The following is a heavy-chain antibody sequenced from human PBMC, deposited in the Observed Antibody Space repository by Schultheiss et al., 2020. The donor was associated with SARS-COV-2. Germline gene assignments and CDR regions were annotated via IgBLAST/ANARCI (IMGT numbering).Heavy chain of an antibody. V-gene: IGHV3-23*03. Sequence: GGSLRLSCAASGFTFSSYAMSWVRQAPEKGLEWVSVIYSCGSTYYADSVKGRFTISRDNSKNTLYLQMNSLRAEDTAVYYCAKDMVRGLNPAFDYWGQGTLVTVSS. J-gene: IGHJ4*02. CDR3: AKDMVRGLNPAFDY. CDR1: GFTFSSYA. D-gene: IGHD3-10*01. CDR2: IYSCGST.